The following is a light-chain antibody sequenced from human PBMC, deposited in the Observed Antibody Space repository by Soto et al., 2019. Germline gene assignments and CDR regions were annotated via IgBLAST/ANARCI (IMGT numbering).Light chain of an antibody. CDR2: GAS. CDR1: QSVRSS. CDR3: LQDHSYPLT. V-gene: IGKV3-15*01. Sequence: EIVMTQSPATLSVSPGERATLSCRASQSVRSSLAWYQHKPGQVPRLLIYGASTRATGVPVRFSGSGSGTDFTLSISSLQAEDVATYYCLQDHSYPLTFGGGTKVEI. J-gene: IGKJ4*01.